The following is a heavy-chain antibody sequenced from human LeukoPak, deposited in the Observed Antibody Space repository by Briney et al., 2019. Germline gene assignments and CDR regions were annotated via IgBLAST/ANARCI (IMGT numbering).Heavy chain of an antibody. V-gene: IGHV3-33*01. D-gene: IGHD1-7*01. CDR2: IWYDGSNK. Sequence: GRSLRLSCAASGFTFSSYGMHWVRQAPGKGLEWVAVIWYDGSNKYYADSVKGRFTISRDNSKNTLYLQMNSLRAEDTAVYYCARGTGTRLSGMDVWGQGTTVTVSS. CDR1: GFTFSSYG. J-gene: IGHJ6*02. CDR3: ARGTGTRLSGMDV.